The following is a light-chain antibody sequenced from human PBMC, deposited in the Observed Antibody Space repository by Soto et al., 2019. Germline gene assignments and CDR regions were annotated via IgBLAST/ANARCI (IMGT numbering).Light chain of an antibody. V-gene: IGKV3-20*01. Sequence: EIVLTQSPGTLSLSPGERATLSCRASQSVSSWFVAWYQQIPGAVPRLLFYGASSRAPVITYRFSGSGSGTAFTLTISRLEPEDFALYYCHMYGTSLTFGGGTKLEIK. J-gene: IGKJ4*01. CDR2: GAS. CDR3: HMYGTSLT. CDR1: QSVSSWF.